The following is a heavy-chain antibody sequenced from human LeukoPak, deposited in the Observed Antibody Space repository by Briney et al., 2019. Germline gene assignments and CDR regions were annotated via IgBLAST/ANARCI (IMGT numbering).Heavy chain of an antibody. CDR3: ARGFSRIDY. V-gene: IGHV3-21*01. J-gene: IGHJ4*02. CDR2: ISVGAEYI. CDR1: GFTFSTYV. Sequence: KSGGSLRLSCAASGFTFSTYVMNWFRQAPGKGLEWVSTISVGAEYIFYADSVKGRFTISRDNAKNSLYLQMNSLRDEDTAVYYCARGFSRIDYWGQGTLATVSS.